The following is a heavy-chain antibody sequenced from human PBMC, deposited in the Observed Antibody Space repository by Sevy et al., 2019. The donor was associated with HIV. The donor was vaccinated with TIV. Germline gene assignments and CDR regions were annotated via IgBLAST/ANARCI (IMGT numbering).Heavy chain of an antibody. CDR2: ISGSGGST. Sequence: EGSLRLSCAASGFTFSSYAMSWVHQAPGKELEWVSAISGSGGSTYYADSVKGRFTISRDNSKNTLYLQMNSLRAEDTSVSYCAKGDTMVRGVMIRIPLSFDYWGQGTLVTVSS. V-gene: IGHV3-23*01. CDR3: AKGDTMVRGVMIRIPLSFDY. J-gene: IGHJ4*02. CDR1: GFTFSSYA. D-gene: IGHD3-10*01.